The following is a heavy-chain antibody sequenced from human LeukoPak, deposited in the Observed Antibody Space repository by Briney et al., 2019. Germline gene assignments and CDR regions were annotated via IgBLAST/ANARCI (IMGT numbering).Heavy chain of an antibody. V-gene: IGHV1-2*06. D-gene: IGHD3-22*01. CDR3: ARVYYDSSGYYFDY. CDR1: GYTFTGYY. CDR2: INPNSGGT. J-gene: IGHJ4*02. Sequence: ASVKVSCKASGYTFTGYYMHWVRQAPGQGLEWMGRINPNSGGTNYAQKFQSRVTMTRDTSISTAYMELSRLRSDDTAVYYCARVYYDSSGYYFDYWGQGTLVTVSS.